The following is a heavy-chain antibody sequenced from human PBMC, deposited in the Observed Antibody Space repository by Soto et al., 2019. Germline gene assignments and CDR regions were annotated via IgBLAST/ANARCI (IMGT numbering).Heavy chain of an antibody. Sequence: QPGWSLRLSCAASGLTSSTYAMSWVRQAPGKGLEWGSGISGSGGNTYYADSVKGRFTISRDNSKNMLYLQMNSLRAEDTAVYYCAKRLTKVTKVFDCWGQGTLVTVSS. V-gene: IGHV3-23*01. D-gene: IGHD4-17*01. J-gene: IGHJ4*02. CDR1: GLTSSTYA. CDR2: ISGSGGNT. CDR3: AKRLTKVTKVFDC.